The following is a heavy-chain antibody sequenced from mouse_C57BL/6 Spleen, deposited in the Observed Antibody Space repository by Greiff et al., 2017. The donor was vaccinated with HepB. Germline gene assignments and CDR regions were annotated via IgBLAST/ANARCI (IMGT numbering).Heavy chain of an antibody. CDR2: IRLKSDNYAT. J-gene: IGHJ1*03. D-gene: IGHD1-1*01. CDR3: TGGYYGSWYFDV. Sequence: EVQLQQSGGGLVQPGGSMKLSCVASGFTFSNYWMNWVRQSPEKGLEWVAQIRLKSDNYATHYAESVKGRFTISRDDSKSSVYLQMNNLRAEDTGIYYCTGGYYGSWYFDVWGTGTTVTVSS. V-gene: IGHV6-3*01. CDR1: GFTFSNYW.